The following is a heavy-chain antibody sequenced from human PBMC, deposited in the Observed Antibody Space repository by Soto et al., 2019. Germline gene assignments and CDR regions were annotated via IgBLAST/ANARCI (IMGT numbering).Heavy chain of an antibody. D-gene: IGHD2-8*01. CDR3: ARDRGDDLVVMTPPGPWFDS. V-gene: IGHV1-18*01. J-gene: IGHJ5*01. CDR2: ISAYNGDT. Sequence: QVQLVQSGPEVKKPGASVRVSCKASGYTFTSYTLSWVRQAPGQGLKWMGRISAYNGDTNYAQNLQGRVTMTTDTSTSTAYMELRSLRSDDTAVYYCARDRGDDLVVMTPPGPWFDSWGQGTLVTVSS. CDR1: GYTFTSYT.